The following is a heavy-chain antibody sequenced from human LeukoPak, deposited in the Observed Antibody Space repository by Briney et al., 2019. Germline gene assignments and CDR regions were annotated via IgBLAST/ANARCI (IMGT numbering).Heavy chain of an antibody. CDR1: GTSISSTSYY. Sequence: SETLSLTCSVSGTSISSTSYYWSWVRQVPGKGLEWIGYIYYSGRTYFNPSLRGRVTMSVDTSKSQFSLNLTSVTAADTAVYYCARVVPVPSEYFRHWGQSTLVTVSS. V-gene: IGHV4-31*03. CDR3: ARVVPVPSEYFRH. J-gene: IGHJ1*01. CDR2: IYYSGRT.